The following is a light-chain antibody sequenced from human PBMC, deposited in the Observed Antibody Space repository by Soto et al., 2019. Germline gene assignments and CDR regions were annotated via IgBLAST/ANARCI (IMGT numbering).Light chain of an antibody. V-gene: IGLV2-23*02. CDR3: SSYSGASASSASYV. CDR2: EVS. Sequence: QSVLNQPASVSGSPGQSITISCTGTSSDVGAFNLVSWYQQHPGKAPKLLIFEVSNRPSGVSIRFSGSKSGNTASLTISGLQAEDEADYYCSSYSGASASSASYVFATGTKVTVL. J-gene: IGLJ1*01. CDR1: SSDVGAFNL.